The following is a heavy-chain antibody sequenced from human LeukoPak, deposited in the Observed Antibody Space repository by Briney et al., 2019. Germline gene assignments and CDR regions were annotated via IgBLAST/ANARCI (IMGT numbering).Heavy chain of an antibody. CDR3: ARDERLCNGDNHYPDLGY. CDR2: INPNTGAT. V-gene: IGHV1-2*02. CDR1: GYTFTGYY. Sequence: GASVKVSCKASGYTFTGYYMFWVRQAPGQGLEWMGWINPNTGATKYAQNFQGRVTLTRDTSIRTTFMELSSLRSDDTAFYYCARDERLCNGDNHYPDLGYWGQGTLVTVSS. D-gene: IGHD4/OR15-4a*01. J-gene: IGHJ4*02.